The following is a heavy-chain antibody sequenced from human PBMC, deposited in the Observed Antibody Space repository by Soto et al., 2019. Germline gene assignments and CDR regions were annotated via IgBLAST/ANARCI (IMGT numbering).Heavy chain of an antibody. CDR2: INPNGGST. V-gene: IGHV1-46*01. D-gene: IGHD6-13*01. Sequence: QVQLVQSGAEVKKPGASVKVSCKASGYIFINYYIHWVRQAPGQGLEWIGIINPNGGSTNYAQKFRGRVTLARDTSTSTVYMDLSSLRSEDTAMYCCARDLAAGDFWGQGTLVTVSS. J-gene: IGHJ4*02. CDR1: GYIFINYY. CDR3: ARDLAAGDF.